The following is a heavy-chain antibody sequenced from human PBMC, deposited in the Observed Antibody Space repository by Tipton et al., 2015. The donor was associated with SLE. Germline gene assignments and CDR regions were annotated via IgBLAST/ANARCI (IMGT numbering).Heavy chain of an antibody. CDR1: GGSISSSSYY. J-gene: IGHJ4*02. CDR3: ARRWLQFDY. V-gene: IGHV4-39*07. D-gene: IGHD5-24*01. CDR2: IYTSGST. Sequence: TLSLTCTVSGGSISSSSYYWGWIRQPPGKGLEWIGRIYTSGSTNYNPSLKSRVTMSVDTSKNQFSLKLSSVTAADTAVYYCARRWLQFDYWGQGTLVTVSS.